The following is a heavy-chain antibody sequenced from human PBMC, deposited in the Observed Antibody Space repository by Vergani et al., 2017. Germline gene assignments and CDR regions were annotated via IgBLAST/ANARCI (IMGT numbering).Heavy chain of an antibody. D-gene: IGHD3-10*01. CDR2: INAGNGNT. V-gene: IGHV1-3*01. Sequence: QVQLVQSGAEVKKPGASVKVSCKASGYTFTSYAMHWVRQAPGQRLEWMGWINAGNGNTKYSQKFQGRVTITRDTSASTAYMELSSLRSEDTAVYYCATAITMENWFDPWGQGTLVTVSS. CDR1: GYTFTSYA. J-gene: IGHJ5*02. CDR3: ATAITMENWFDP.